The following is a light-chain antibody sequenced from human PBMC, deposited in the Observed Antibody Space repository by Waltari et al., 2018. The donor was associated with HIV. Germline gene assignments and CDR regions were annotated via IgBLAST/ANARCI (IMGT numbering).Light chain of an antibody. CDR2: GNT. CDR3: RVYDSNVNGVV. J-gene: IGLJ2*01. CDR1: SPNIEARYD. Sequence: HSGLTRPPSASVSPARRATLSSTATSPNIEARYDVHWYQHLPGTAPKLLIYGNTHRPPGVPDRFSGSKSGTSPSLAITGLQAEDEADYYCRVYDSNVNGVVFGGGTKLTVL. V-gene: IGLV1-40*01.